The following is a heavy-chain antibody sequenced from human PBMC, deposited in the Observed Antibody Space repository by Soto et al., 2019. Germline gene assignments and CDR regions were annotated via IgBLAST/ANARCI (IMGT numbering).Heavy chain of an antibody. Sequence: QVQLVQSGDELKKPGASVKVSCKPSGNTLPIYTIGWVRQAPGRGLEWMGWISIYTGNTNYGEKVQGRITMTTDRATTTVYMELRSLRSDDTAVYCCATADSGYKFDYWGQGTRVTVSS. CDR2: ISIYTGNT. CDR1: GNTLPIYT. CDR3: ATADSGYKFDY. J-gene: IGHJ4*02. D-gene: IGHD5-12*01. V-gene: IGHV1-18*04.